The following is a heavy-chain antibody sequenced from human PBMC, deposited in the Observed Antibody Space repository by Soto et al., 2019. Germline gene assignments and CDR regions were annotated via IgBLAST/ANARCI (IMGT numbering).Heavy chain of an antibody. J-gene: IGHJ4*02. Sequence: EVHLVESGGGSVQPGGSLRLSCAASGFTFNSYSMHWVRQAPGKGLEWVSYITGSSSAIYYADSVKGRFTISRDNAKNSLSLQMNSLRDEETAVYYCARGYCKGGSCYPGIYWGQGTLVSVSS. CDR1: GFTFNSYS. CDR3: ARGYCKGGSCYPGIY. D-gene: IGHD2-15*01. CDR2: ITGSSSAI. V-gene: IGHV3-48*02.